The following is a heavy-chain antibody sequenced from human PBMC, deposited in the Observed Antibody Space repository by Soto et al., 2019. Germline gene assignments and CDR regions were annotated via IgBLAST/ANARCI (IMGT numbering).Heavy chain of an antibody. CDR3: AKHADILTGYYPYYYYYYGMDV. Sequence: GGSLRLSCAASGFTFSSYAMSWVRQAPGKGLEWVSAISGSGGSTYYADSVKGRFTISRDNSKNTLYLQMNSLRAEDTAVYYCAKHADILTGYYPYYYYYYGMDVWGQGTTVTVSS. J-gene: IGHJ6*02. V-gene: IGHV3-23*01. CDR1: GFTFSSYA. CDR2: ISGSGGST. D-gene: IGHD3-9*01.